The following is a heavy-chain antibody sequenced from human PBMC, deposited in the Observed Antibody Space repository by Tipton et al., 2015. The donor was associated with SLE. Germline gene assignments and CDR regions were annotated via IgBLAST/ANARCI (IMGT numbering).Heavy chain of an antibody. CDR2: IYSGSS. V-gene: IGHV4-59*01. CDR3: ARDDFGGQY. J-gene: IGHJ4*02. D-gene: IGHD4/OR15-4a*01. CDR1: GGSISNSY. Sequence: TLSLTCTVSGGSISNSYWTWIRQPPGKGLEWIGYIYSGSSYFNPSLRSRVSMSIDKSKNQFSLTMSSVTAADTAVYYCARDDFGGQYWGQGTLVTVSS.